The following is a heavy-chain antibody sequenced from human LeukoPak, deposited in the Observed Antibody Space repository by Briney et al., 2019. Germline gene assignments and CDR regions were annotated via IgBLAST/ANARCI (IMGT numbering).Heavy chain of an antibody. CDR3: ARGFYTAMAYPYFGY. D-gene: IGHD5-18*01. CDR2: INHSGST. J-gene: IGHJ4*02. CDR1: GGSFSGYY. Sequence: PSETLSLTCAVYGGSFSGYYWSWIRQPPGKGLEWIGEINHSGSTNYNPSLKSRVTISVDTSKNQFSLKLSSVTAADTAVYYCARGFYTAMAYPYFGYWGQGTLVTVSS. V-gene: IGHV4-34*01.